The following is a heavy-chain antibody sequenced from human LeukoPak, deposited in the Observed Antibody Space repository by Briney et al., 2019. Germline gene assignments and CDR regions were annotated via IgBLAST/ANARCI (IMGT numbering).Heavy chain of an antibody. V-gene: IGHV3-23*01. CDR2: ISGSGGST. D-gene: IGHD3-10*01. Sequence: GGSLRLPCAASGFTFSSYAMSWVRQAPGKGLEWVSAISGSGGSTYYADSVKGRFTISRDNSKNTLYLQMNSLRAEDTAVYYCAKAIRVWFGELLLLFDYWGQGTLVTVSS. J-gene: IGHJ4*02. CDR1: GFTFSSYA. CDR3: AKAIRVWFGELLLLFDY.